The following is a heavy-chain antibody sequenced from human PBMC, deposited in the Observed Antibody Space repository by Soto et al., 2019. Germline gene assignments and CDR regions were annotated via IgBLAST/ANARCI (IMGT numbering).Heavy chain of an antibody. CDR3: AGGNALDV. J-gene: IGHJ6*02. Sequence: EVQLVESGGGLVQPGGSLRLSCAASRFTFSTYWMTWVRQAPGKGLEWVANINQDGSEIYYMDSVKGRFTISRDNAKNSLYLQMTSLRAEDTAVYHCAGGNALDVWGQGTTVTVSS. V-gene: IGHV3-7*01. CDR2: INQDGSEI. CDR1: RFTFSTYW.